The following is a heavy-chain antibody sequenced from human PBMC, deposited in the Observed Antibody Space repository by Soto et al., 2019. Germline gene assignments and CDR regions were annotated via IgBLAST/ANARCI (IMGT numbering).Heavy chain of an antibody. J-gene: IGHJ6*02. D-gene: IGHD6-13*01. CDR1: GGSISRTSYY. V-gene: IGHV4-39*01. Sequence: PSETLSLTCTVSGGSISRTSYYWGWIRQPPGKGLEWIGSGSIYYSGSTYYNPSLKSRVTISVDTSKNQFSLKLNSVTAADTAVYYCARHNLGTATDTGYYGMDVWGQGTTVTVSS. CDR3: ARHNLGTATDTGYYGMDV. CDR2: GSIYYSGST.